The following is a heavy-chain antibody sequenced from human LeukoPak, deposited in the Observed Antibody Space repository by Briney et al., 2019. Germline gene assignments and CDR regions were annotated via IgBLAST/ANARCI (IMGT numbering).Heavy chain of an antibody. CDR1: GGSISSYY. V-gene: IGHV4-4*07. J-gene: IGHJ6*03. Sequence: PSQTLSLTCTVSGGSISSYYWSWIRQPAGKGLEWIGRIYTSGSTNYNPSLKSRVTMSVDTSKNQFSLKLSSVTAADTAVYYCARDGPLSSCSSTSCYPQRKDYYYYYYMDVWGKGTTVTVSS. CDR2: IYTSGST. D-gene: IGHD2-2*01. CDR3: ARDGPLSSCSSTSCYPQRKDYYYYYYMDV.